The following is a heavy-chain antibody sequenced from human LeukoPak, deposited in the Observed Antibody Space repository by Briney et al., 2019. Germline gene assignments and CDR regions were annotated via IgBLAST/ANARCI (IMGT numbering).Heavy chain of an antibody. CDR3: ARSPRVLPAARYDY. CDR1: GGSFSGYF. D-gene: IGHD2-2*01. CDR2: INYGGST. V-gene: IGHV4-34*01. J-gene: IGHJ4*01. Sequence: SSENLSLTCAVYGGSFSGYFWTWIRQPPGQGLEWIGEINYGGSTNYNSSLKSRVTISVDTSKNQFSLELSSVTAADTAVYFCARSPRVLPAARYDYWGHGTPVTVSS.